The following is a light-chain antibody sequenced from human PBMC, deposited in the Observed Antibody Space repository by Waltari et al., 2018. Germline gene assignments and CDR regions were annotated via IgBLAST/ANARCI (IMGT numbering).Light chain of an antibody. CDR3: CSFTSRSTWV. V-gene: IGLV2-14*01. CDR1: SSDVGGYNY. CDR2: DVS. Sequence: QSALTQPASVSGSPGQSITLSCTGTSSDVGGYNYVSWYQQHPGKVPKRLIFDVSNRPSGVSNRFSGSKSGNTASLTISGLQAEDESDYYCCSFTSRSTWVFGGGTKLTVL. J-gene: IGLJ3*02.